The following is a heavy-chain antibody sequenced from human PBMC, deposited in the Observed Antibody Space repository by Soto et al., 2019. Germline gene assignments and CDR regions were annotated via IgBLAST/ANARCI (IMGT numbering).Heavy chain of an antibody. V-gene: IGHV1-69*01. J-gene: IGHJ4*02. Sequence: QVQLVQSGAEVKKPGSSMKVSCKTSGGTFSNYYISWVRQAPGQGLEWMGDIIPMFDTPKYAQKFQGRVTITADESTSAAYTELSSLRAEDTAVYYCARGYSTGYFDYWGQGTLITVSS. D-gene: IGHD1-20*01. CDR2: IIPMFDTP. CDR3: ARGYSTGYFDY. CDR1: GGTFSNYY.